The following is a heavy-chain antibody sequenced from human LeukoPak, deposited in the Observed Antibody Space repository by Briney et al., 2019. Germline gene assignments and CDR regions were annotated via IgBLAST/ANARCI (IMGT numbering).Heavy chain of an antibody. Sequence: PSGTLSLTCAVSGGSISSSNWWSWVRQPPGKGLEWIGEIYHSGSTNYNPSLKSRVTISVDTSKNQFSLKLSSVTAADTAVYYCARRTLCCGKRFDPWGQGTLVTVSS. V-gene: IGHV4-4*02. D-gene: IGHD3-16*01. CDR3: ARRTLCCGKRFDP. J-gene: IGHJ5*02. CDR1: GGSISSSNW. CDR2: IYHSGST.